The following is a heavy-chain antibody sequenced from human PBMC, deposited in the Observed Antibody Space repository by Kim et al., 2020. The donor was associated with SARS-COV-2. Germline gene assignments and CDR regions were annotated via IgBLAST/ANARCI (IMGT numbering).Heavy chain of an antibody. Sequence: GGSLRLSCAASKVSLRDYGIHWVRQAPGKGLEWVALISSDGRRQYYVDSVKGRFTISRDNFKNTLSLQMNSLTPDDTAIYYCATRLRASGGYQFHFDYWG. CDR3: ATRLRASGGYQFHFDY. J-gene: IGHJ4*01. V-gene: IGHV3-30*03. CDR1: KVSLRDYG. CDR2: ISSDGRRQ. D-gene: IGHD6-25*01.